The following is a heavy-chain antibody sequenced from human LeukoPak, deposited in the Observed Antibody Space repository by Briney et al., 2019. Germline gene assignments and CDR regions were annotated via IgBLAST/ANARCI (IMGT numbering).Heavy chain of an antibody. V-gene: IGHV3-30*02. J-gene: IGHJ4*02. CDR2: IRYDGSNK. Sequence: GGSLRLSCAASGFTFSSYGMHWVRQAPGKGLEWVAFIRYDGSNKYYADSVKGRFTISRDNSKNTLYLQMNSLRAEDTAVYYCAKASRYNWNDAMGFDYWGQGTLVTVSS. CDR3: AKASRYNWNDAMGFDY. CDR1: GFTFSSYG. D-gene: IGHD1-1*01.